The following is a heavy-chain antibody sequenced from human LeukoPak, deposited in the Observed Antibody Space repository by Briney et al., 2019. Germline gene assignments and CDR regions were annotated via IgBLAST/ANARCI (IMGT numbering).Heavy chain of an antibody. Sequence: GASVKVSCKASGYTFTGYYMHWVRQAPGQGLEWMGWINPNSGGTNYAQKFQGRVTMTRDTSISTAYMELSRLRSDDTAVYYCARAAAGIMMGYFDYWGQGTLVTVSS. D-gene: IGHD6-13*01. CDR1: GYTFTGYY. CDR2: INPNSGGT. V-gene: IGHV1-2*02. CDR3: ARAAAGIMMGYFDY. J-gene: IGHJ4*02.